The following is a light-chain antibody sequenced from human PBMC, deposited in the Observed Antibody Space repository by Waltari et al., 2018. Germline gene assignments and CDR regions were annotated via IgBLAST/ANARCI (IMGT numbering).Light chain of an antibody. CDR1: QSVTSN. Sequence: EIVMTQSPATLSVSPGERATLSCRASQSVTSNLAWYQQKPGQAPRLLIYGASTRATGIPARFGGSGSGTEFTLTISSLQTEDFAVYHCQQYNKWPLTFGGGTKVEI. J-gene: IGKJ4*01. V-gene: IGKV3-15*01. CDR3: QQYNKWPLT. CDR2: GAS.